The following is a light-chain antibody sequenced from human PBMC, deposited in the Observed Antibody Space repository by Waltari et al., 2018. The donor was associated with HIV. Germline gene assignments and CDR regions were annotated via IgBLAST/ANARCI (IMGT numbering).Light chain of an antibody. CDR3: HQYNNWPPWT. CDR2: GTS. J-gene: IGKJ1*01. Sequence: EIVMTQPPAALSVSPGERATLSCRASQSVSTNLAWYQQKPGQAPRLLIYGTSTRATGISDRFSGSGSGTEFTLTISSLQSEDFAVYYCHQYNNWPPWTFGQGTKVEIK. CDR1: QSVSTN. V-gene: IGKV3-15*01.